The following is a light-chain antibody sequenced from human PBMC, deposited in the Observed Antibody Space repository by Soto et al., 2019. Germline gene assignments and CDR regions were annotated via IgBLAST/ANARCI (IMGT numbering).Light chain of an antibody. CDR1: QTVLSSSKNKNY. J-gene: IGKJ2*01. V-gene: IGKV4-1*01. CDR3: QQYFSSLSYT. Sequence: DIVMTQSPDSLALSLGERATINCKSSQTVLSSSKNKNYLAWYQQKPGQPPRLLIYWASTRESGVPDRFSGSGSGTDLTLTISSLQAEDVAVYYCQQYFSSLSYTFGQGTKLEIK. CDR2: WAS.